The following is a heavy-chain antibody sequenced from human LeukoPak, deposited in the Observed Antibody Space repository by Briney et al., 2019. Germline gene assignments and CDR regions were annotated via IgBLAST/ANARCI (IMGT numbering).Heavy chain of an antibody. J-gene: IGHJ5*02. Sequence: GGSLRLSCAASGFTFDDYGMSWVRQAPGKGLEWVSGINWNGGSTGYADSVKGRFTISRDNAKKSLYLQMNSLRADDTALYYCARGYVWGSLGWFDPWGQGTLVTVSS. D-gene: IGHD3-16*01. CDR1: GFTFDDYG. CDR3: ARGYVWGSLGWFDP. V-gene: IGHV3-20*04. CDR2: INWNGGST.